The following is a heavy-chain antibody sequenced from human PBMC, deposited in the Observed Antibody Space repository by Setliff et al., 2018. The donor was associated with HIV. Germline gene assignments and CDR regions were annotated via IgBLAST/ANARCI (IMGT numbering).Heavy chain of an antibody. V-gene: IGHV3-7*03. CDR2: IKEDGSEK. Sequence: LRLSCAASRFTFSNYWMNWVRQAPGKGLEWVANIKEDGSEKNYVDSVKGRFTISRDNAKNSLFLQMNSLRVEDTAVYYCARGHYSSSSGWGQGTLVTVSS. CDR3: ARGHYSSSSG. J-gene: IGHJ4*02. CDR1: RFTFSNYW. D-gene: IGHD6-6*01.